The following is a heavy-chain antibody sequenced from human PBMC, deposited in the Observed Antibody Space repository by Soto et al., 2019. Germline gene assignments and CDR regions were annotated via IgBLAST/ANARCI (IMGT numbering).Heavy chain of an antibody. CDR2: IIPIFGTA. CDR3: ASSYGYSYGRGFDY. Sequence: GASVKVSCKASGGTFSSYAISWVRQAPGQGLEWMGGIIPIFGTANYAQKFQGRVTITADESTSTAYMELSSLRSEDTAVYYCASSYGYSYGRGFDYWGQGTLVTVS. CDR1: GGTFSSYA. J-gene: IGHJ4*02. D-gene: IGHD5-18*01. V-gene: IGHV1-69*13.